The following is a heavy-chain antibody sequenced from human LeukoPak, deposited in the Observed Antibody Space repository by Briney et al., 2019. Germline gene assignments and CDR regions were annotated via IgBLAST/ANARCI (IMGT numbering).Heavy chain of an antibody. CDR2: ISAYNGST. J-gene: IGHJ4*02. CDR3: ARGKYYYDSSGYCFDY. Sequence: ASVKVSCKASGYSFSKYSITWVRQAPGQGLEWMGWISAYNGSTNYAQKLQGRVTMTTDTSTSTAYMELRSLRSDDTAVYYCARGKYYYDSSGYCFDYWGQGTLVTVSS. V-gene: IGHV1-18*01. D-gene: IGHD3-22*01. CDR1: GYSFSKYS.